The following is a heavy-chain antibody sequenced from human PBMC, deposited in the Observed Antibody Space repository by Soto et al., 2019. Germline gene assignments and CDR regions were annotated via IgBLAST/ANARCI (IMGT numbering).Heavy chain of an antibody. Sequence: QVQLVESGGGVVQPGRSLRLSCAASGFTFSSYAMHWVRQAPGKGLEWVAVISYDGSNKYYADSVKGRFTISRDNSKNTLYLQMYSLRAEHTAVYYCVRRVNAHFDLWGRGTLVTVSS. CDR2: ISYDGSNK. V-gene: IGHV3-30-3*01. J-gene: IGHJ2*01. CDR3: VRRVNAHFDL. D-gene: IGHD2-8*01. CDR1: GFTFSSYA.